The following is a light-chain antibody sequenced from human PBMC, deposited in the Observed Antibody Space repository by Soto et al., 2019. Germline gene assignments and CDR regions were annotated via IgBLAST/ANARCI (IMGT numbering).Light chain of an antibody. V-gene: IGLV1-40*01. CDR2: GNR. Sequence: QSVLTQPPSVSGAPGQRVTISCTGTNFNIGAGYDVHWYQCLPGTAPKLLMYGNRNRPSGVPDRFSGSKSGNTASLTISGLQDEDEAEYYCCSYAGSYTLVFGGGTQLTVL. J-gene: IGLJ2*01. CDR1: NFNIGAGYD. CDR3: CSYAGSYTLV.